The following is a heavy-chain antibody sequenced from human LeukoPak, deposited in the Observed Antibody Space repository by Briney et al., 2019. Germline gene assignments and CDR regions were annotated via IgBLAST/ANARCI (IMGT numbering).Heavy chain of an antibody. CDR2: IIPIFGTA. D-gene: IGHD5-24*01. CDR1: GGTFSSYA. CDR3: ARDLLDGGLDY. Sequence: SVKVSCKASGGTFSSYAICWVRQAPGQGLEWMGGIIPIFGTANYAQKFQGRVTITADESTSTAYTELSSLRSEDTAVYYCARDLLDGGLDYWGQGTLVTVSS. J-gene: IGHJ4*02. V-gene: IGHV1-69*13.